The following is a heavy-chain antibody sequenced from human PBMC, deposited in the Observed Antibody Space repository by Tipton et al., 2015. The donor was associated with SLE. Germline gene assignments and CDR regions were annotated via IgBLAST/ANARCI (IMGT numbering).Heavy chain of an antibody. CDR2: INHSGSS. CDR3: ARQVASFDY. Sequence: TLSLTCAVYGGSFSGYYWNWIRQPPGKGLEWIGEINHSGSSNYNPSLKSRVTISVDTSKNQFSLKLTSVTAADTAVYYCARQVASFDYWGQGTLVTVSS. V-gene: IGHV4-34*01. CDR1: GGSFSGYY. J-gene: IGHJ4*02. D-gene: IGHD5-12*01.